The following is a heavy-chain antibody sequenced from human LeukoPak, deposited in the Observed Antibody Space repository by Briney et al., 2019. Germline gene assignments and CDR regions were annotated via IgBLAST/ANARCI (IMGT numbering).Heavy chain of an antibody. CDR3: AKSVVPAAGGGFDP. D-gene: IGHD2-2*01. Sequence: GGSLRLSCAASGFTFDDYAMHWVRQAPGKGLEWVSGISWNSGSIGYADSVKGRFTISRDNAKNSLYLQMNSLRAEDTALYYCAKSVVPAAGGGFDPWGQGTLVTVSS. V-gene: IGHV3-9*01. CDR2: ISWNSGSI. CDR1: GFTFDDYA. J-gene: IGHJ5*02.